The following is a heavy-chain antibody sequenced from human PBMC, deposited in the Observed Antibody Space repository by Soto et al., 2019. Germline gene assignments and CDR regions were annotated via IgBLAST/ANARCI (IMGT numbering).Heavy chain of an antibody. Sequence: QVPLVQSGAEVKKPGASVKVSCKASGYTFTNYGITWVRQAPGQGLEWMGWISGYNGNTNYAQKLQGRVTMTRDTSTSTAYMELRSLTSDDTAVYYCARDEVPAANWLDPWGQGTLVTVSS. CDR2: ISGYNGNT. V-gene: IGHV1-18*01. CDR1: GYTFTNYG. D-gene: IGHD2-2*01. CDR3: ARDEVPAANWLDP. J-gene: IGHJ5*02.